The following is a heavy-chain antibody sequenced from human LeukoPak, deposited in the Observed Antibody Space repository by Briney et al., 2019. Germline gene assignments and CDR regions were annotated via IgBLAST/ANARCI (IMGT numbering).Heavy chain of an antibody. J-gene: IGHJ6*02. D-gene: IGHD2/OR15-2a*01. V-gene: IGHV3-43*02. CDR1: GFTIGPYA. Sequence: GGSLRLSCAASGFTIGPYAMYWVRQGPGRGLEWVSVIEADGSGTFYADSVRGRFTTSRDNSKNSLYLQMNSLTSEDTALYYCATWAFYHNLDVWGQGTTVIVSS. CDR3: ATWAFYHNLDV. CDR2: IEADGSGT.